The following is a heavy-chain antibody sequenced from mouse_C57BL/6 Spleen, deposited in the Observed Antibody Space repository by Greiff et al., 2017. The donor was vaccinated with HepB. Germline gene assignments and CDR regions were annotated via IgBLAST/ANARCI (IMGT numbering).Heavy chain of an antibody. D-gene: IGHD2-5*01. CDR3: ARGDYSNYDWYFDV. Sequence: QVQLKESGPELVKPGASVKISCKASGYTFTDYYINWVKQRPGQGLEWIGWIFPGSGSTYYNEKFKGKATLTVDKSSSTAYMLLSSLTSEDSAVYFCARGDYSNYDWYFDVWGTGTTVTVSS. CDR1: GYTFTDYY. J-gene: IGHJ1*03. CDR2: IFPGSGST. V-gene: IGHV1-75*01.